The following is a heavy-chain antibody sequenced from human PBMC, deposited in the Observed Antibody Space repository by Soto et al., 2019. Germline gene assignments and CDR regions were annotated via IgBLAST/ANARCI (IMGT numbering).Heavy chain of an antibody. CDR3: ARDSPHIPGSSTSCYSRVRFDY. CDR1: GSTFTSYG. CDR2: ISAYNGNT. D-gene: IGHD2-2*02. Sequence: ASVKVSCKASGSTFTSYGISWVRHAPGQGLEWMGWISAYNGNTNYAQRLQGRVTMTTDTYTSTAYMELRSLRSDDTAEYHCARDSPHIPGSSTSCYSRVRFDYWGQGTMVTVSS. V-gene: IGHV1-18*04. J-gene: IGHJ4*02.